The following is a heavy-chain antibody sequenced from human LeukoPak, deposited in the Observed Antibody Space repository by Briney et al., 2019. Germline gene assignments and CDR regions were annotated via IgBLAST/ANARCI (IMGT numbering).Heavy chain of an antibody. Sequence: GGSLKLSCAASGFTFSGSTMHWVRQASGKGLEWVANINRDGTEKHFLDSVEGRFTISRDNAKKSLYLQMSSLRPQDTALYFCVRGDWYFESWGQGTLVTVSS. CDR1: GFTFSGST. V-gene: IGHV3-7*04. CDR2: INRDGTEK. J-gene: IGHJ4*02. D-gene: IGHD2-21*01. CDR3: VRGDWYFES.